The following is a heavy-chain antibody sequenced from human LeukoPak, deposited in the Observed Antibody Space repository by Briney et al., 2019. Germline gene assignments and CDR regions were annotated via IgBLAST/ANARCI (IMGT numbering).Heavy chain of an antibody. V-gene: IGHV3-7*03. J-gene: IGHJ4*02. Sequence: PGGSLRLSCAASGFTFSTSWMSWVRQVPGKGLEWVANIKKDGSETYYVDSVKGRFTISRDNAKNSLYLQMNSLRAEDTAMYYCARGRYSGTTYYFDYWGQGTLVTASS. CDR1: GFTFSTSW. D-gene: IGHD5-12*01. CDR3: ARGRYSGTTYYFDY. CDR2: IKKDGSET.